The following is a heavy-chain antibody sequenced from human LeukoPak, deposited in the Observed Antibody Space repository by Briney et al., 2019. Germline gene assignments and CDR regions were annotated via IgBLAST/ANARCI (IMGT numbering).Heavy chain of an antibody. CDR1: GGSISSSSYY. CDR3: ARAQYSSYNLRGRHFDY. Sequence: SETLSLTCTVSGGSISSSSYYWGWIRQPPGKGLEWIGSIYYSGSTNYNPSLKSRVTISVDTSKNQFSLKLSSVTAADTAVYYCARAQYSSYNLRGRHFDYWGQGTLVTVSS. D-gene: IGHD6-19*01. J-gene: IGHJ4*02. V-gene: IGHV4-39*07. CDR2: IYYSGST.